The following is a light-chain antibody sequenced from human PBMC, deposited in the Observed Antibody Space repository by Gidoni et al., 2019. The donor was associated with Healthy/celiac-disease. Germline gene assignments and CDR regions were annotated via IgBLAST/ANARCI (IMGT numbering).Light chain of an antibody. J-gene: IGKJ5*01. V-gene: IGKV4-1*01. Sequence: DIVMTQSPDSLAVSLGERATINCKSSQSVLYSSNNKNYLAWYQQKTGQPPKLLIYWASTRESGVPDRSSGSGSGTDFTLSISSLQAEDVAVYYCQQYYSTPITFGQGTRLEIK. CDR3: QQYYSTPIT. CDR1: QSVLYSSNNKNY. CDR2: WAS.